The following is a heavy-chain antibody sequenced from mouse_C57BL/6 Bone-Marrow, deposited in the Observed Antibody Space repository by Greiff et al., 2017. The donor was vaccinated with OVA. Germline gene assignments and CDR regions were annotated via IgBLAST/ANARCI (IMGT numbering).Heavy chain of an antibody. Sequence: DVQLQESGTVLARPGASVKMSCKTSGYTFTSYWMHWVKQRPGQGLEWIGAIYPGNSDTSYNQKFKGKAKLTAVTSASTAYMELNSLTSEDSAVYFCARSWGYYYGSSSAWFAYWGQGTLVTVSA. CDR2: IYPGNSDT. V-gene: IGHV1-5*01. CDR1: GYTFTSYW. J-gene: IGHJ3*01. CDR3: ARSWGYYYGSSSAWFAY. D-gene: IGHD1-1*01.